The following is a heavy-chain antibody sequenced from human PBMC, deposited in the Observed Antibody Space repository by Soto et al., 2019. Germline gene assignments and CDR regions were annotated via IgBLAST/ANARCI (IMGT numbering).Heavy chain of an antibody. CDR3: ASLFTRIAVAGSPPPCY. V-gene: IGHV4-59*08. Sequence: SETLSLTCTVSGGSISSDYWSWIRQPPGKGLEYIGYRYYRGSTYYNPSLKSRVTISVDTSKNQFSLKLSSVTAADTVVYFCASLFTRIAVAGSPPPCYWGQGALVTVSS. CDR1: GGSISSDY. CDR2: RYYRGST. J-gene: IGHJ4*02. D-gene: IGHD6-19*01.